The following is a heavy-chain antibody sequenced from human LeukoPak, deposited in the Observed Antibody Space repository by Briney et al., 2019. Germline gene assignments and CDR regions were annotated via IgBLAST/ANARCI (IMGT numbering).Heavy chain of an antibody. Sequence: TGWSLRLSCAASGFTFSSYSMNWVRQAPGKGLEWVSYISSSSSTIYYADSVKGRFTISRDNAKNSLYLQMNSLRAEDTAVYYCAREGQLQGGAFDIWGQGTMVTVSS. D-gene: IGHD4-23*01. J-gene: IGHJ3*02. V-gene: IGHV3-48*01. CDR3: AREGQLQGGAFDI. CDR2: ISSSSSTI. CDR1: GFTFSSYS.